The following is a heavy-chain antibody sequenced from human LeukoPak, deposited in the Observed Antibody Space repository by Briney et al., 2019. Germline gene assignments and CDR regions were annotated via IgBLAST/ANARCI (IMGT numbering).Heavy chain of an antibody. D-gene: IGHD3-3*01. J-gene: IGHJ6*02. CDR3: ARDRWSGAMGDYHYYYGMDV. CDR1: GYTSTNYG. Sequence: ASVKVSCKASGYTSTNYGISWVRQAPGQGLEWMGWIGGYNGKTKYVEKLQGRATMTTDTSTSTAYMELRSLRSDDTAVYYCARDRWSGAMGDYHYYYGMDVWGQGTTVIVSS. CDR2: IGGYNGKT. V-gene: IGHV1-18*01.